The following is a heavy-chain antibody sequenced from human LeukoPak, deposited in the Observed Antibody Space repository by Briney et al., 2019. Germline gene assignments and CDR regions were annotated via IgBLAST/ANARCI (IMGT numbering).Heavy chain of an antibody. CDR3: AKTDPNYDILTGPNPRRPIDY. CDR1: GFTFSSYA. CDR2: ISYDGSNK. J-gene: IGHJ4*02. V-gene: IGHV3-30-3*02. Sequence: GRSLRLSCAASGFTFSSYAMHWARQAPGKGLEWVAVISYDGSNKYYADSVKGRFTISRDNSKNTLYLQMNSLRAEDTAVYYCAKTDPNYDILTGPNPRRPIDYWGQGTLVTVSS. D-gene: IGHD3-9*01.